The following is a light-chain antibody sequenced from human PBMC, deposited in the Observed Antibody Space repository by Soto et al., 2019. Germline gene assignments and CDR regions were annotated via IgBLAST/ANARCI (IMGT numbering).Light chain of an antibody. CDR1: SSNIGINT. CDR2: SNN. CDR3: AAWDDSLNGPL. Sequence: QSVLTQPPSASGTPGQTITISCSGGSSNIGINTVSWYEHLPGTAPRLLIYSNNQRPSGVPDRFSGSKSGTSASLAISGLQSEDAADYYCAAWDDSLNGPLFGGGTQLTVL. V-gene: IGLV1-44*01. J-gene: IGLJ7*01.